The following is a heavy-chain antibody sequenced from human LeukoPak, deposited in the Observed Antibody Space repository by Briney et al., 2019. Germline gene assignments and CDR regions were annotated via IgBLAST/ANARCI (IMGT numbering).Heavy chain of an antibody. J-gene: IGHJ4*02. CDR3: ARELYDYVWGSYRYLPTTFDY. Sequence: PGGSLRLSCAASGFTFSSYWTSWVRQAPGKGLEWVANIKQDGSEKYYVDSVKGRFTISRDNAKNSLYLQMNSLRAEDTAVYYCARELYDYVWGSYRYLPTTFDYWGQGTLVTVSS. CDR2: IKQDGSEK. CDR1: GFTFSSYW. V-gene: IGHV3-7*01. D-gene: IGHD3-16*02.